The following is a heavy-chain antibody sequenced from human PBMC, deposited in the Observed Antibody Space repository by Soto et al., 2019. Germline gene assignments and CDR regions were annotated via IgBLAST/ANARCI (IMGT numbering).Heavy chain of an antibody. Sequence: QVQLRESGPGLVKPSQTLSLTCTVSGGSISSGGYYWSWIRQHPGKGLEWIGYIYYSGSTYYNPSLKSRLTISVDTSKNQFSLKLSSVTAADTAVYYCARGGRESNLFDYWGQGTLVTVSS. D-gene: IGHD3-16*01. J-gene: IGHJ4*02. CDR3: ARGGRESNLFDY. V-gene: IGHV4-31*03. CDR2: IYYSGST. CDR1: GGSISSGGYY.